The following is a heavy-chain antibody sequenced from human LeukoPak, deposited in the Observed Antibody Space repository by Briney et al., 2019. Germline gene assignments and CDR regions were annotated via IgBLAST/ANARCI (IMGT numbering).Heavy chain of an antibody. D-gene: IGHD5-24*01. CDR3: ARGRWLPNAFDI. CDR1: GGSISSSSYY. CDR2: IYYSRST. Sequence: SETLSLTCTVSGGSISSSSYYWGWIRQPPGKGLEWIGSIYYSRSTYYNPSLKSRVTISVDTSKNQFSLKLSSVTAADTAVYYCARGRWLPNAFDIWGQGAMVTVFS. V-gene: IGHV4-39*01. J-gene: IGHJ3*02.